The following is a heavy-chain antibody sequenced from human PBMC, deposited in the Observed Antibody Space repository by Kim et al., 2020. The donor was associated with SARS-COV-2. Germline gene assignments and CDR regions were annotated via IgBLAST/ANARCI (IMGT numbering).Heavy chain of an antibody. D-gene: IGHD3-22*01. CDR3: ARSPGSGYYENGMDV. Sequence: ASVKVSCKASGYTFTSYYMHWVRQAPGQGLEWMGIINPSGGSTSYAQKFQGRVTMTRDTSTSTVYMELSSLRSEDTAVYYCARSPGSGYYENGMDVWGQGTTVTVSS. CDR1: GYTFTSYY. V-gene: IGHV1-46*01. CDR2: INPSGGST. J-gene: IGHJ6*02.